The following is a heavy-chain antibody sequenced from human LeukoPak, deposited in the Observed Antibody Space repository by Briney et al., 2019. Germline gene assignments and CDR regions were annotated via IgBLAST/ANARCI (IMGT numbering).Heavy chain of an antibody. V-gene: IGHV4-39*07. CDR3: ATRGDYSDTSGNSYDALDI. J-gene: IGHJ3*02. CDR2: VGHSGSA. D-gene: IGHD3-22*01. Sequence: PSETLSLTCTVSGDSIKSSSYYWAWVRQPPGKGLEWIGDVGHSGSADYNPSLKSRVTVSADPSKTQFSLKLTSVTAADTAVYYCATRGDYSDTSGNSYDALDIWGQGTMVTVSS. CDR1: GDSIKSSSYY.